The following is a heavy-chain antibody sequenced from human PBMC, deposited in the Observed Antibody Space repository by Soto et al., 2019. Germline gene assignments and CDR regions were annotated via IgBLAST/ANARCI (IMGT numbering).Heavy chain of an antibody. CDR1: GFTFSSYA. CDR2: ISGSGGST. Sequence: GGSLRLSCAASGFTFSSYAMNWVRQAPGKGLEWVSTISGSGGSTHYADSVKGRFTISRDNSKNTLYLQMNSLRAEDTAVYYCAKSPGRNVVVPAAMGNYYYYGMDVWGQGTTVTVSS. J-gene: IGHJ6*02. V-gene: IGHV3-23*01. CDR3: AKSPGRNVVVPAAMGNYYYYGMDV. D-gene: IGHD2-2*01.